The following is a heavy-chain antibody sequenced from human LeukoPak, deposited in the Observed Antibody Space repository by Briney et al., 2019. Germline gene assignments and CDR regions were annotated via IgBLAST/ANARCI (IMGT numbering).Heavy chain of an antibody. CDR2: ISGSGGST. Sequence: GRSLRLSCAASGFTFSSYGMHWVRQAPGKGLEWVSGISGSGGSTYYADSVKGRFTISKDNSKNTLYVQMNSLRAEDTAVYYCAKGGEDYYDSHFDYWGQGTLVTVSS. D-gene: IGHD3-22*01. CDR3: AKGGEDYYDSHFDY. V-gene: IGHV3-23*01. CDR1: GFTFSSYG. J-gene: IGHJ4*02.